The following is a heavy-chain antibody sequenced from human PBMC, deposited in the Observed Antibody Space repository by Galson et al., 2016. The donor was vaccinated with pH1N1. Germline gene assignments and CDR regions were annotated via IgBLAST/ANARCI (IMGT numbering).Heavy chain of an antibody. CDR2: IDPGPGTT. J-gene: IGHJ4*02. Sequence: SVKVSCKASGYTFTRYSFHWVRQAPGQGLEWMGVIDPGPGTTTYAQKFQGLVTLSRYTATTTAYLELSSLKSEDTALYYCIRDLGRLRDLWGQGTLVTVSS. CDR1: GYTFTRYS. D-gene: IGHD1-26*01. V-gene: IGHV1-46*03. CDR3: IRDLGRLRDL.